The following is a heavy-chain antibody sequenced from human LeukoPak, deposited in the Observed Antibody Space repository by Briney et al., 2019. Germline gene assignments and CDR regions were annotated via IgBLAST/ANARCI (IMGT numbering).Heavy chain of an antibody. J-gene: IGHJ5*02. CDR3: ARDSGTTGEVKFDP. CDR2: IDDSGNT. Sequence: SETLSLTCSVSGGSIRSYFWSWIRQPAGKGLEWIGYIDDSGNTKYNPSLKNRVTISVDTSKNRVSLDLRSVTAADTAVYYCARDSGTTGEVKFDPWGQGTLVTVSS. CDR1: GGSIRSYF. V-gene: IGHV4-59*01. D-gene: IGHD1-7*01.